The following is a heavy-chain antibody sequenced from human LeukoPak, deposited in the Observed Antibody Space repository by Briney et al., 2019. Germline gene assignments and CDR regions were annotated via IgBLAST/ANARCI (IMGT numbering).Heavy chain of an antibody. Sequence: SETLSLTCAVSGGSISSGGYSWSWIRQPPGKGLEWIGYIYHSGSTYYNPSLKSRVTISVDRPKNQFPLKLSSVTAADTAVYYCARSLSPDLYYFDYWGQGTLVTVSS. D-gene: IGHD3-16*01. CDR2: IYHSGST. J-gene: IGHJ4*02. V-gene: IGHV4-30-2*01. CDR3: ARSLSPDLYYFDY. CDR1: GGSISSGGYS.